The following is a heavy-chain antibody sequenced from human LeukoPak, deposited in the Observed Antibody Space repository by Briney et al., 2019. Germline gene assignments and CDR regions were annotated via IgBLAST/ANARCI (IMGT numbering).Heavy chain of an antibody. Sequence: GGSLRLSCAASGFTFSSYSMNWVRQAPGKGLEWVSSISSSSSYIYYADSVKGRFTISRDNAKNSLYLQMNSLRAEDTAVYYCARGTVGATGFDYWGQGTLVTVSS. CDR2: ISSSSSYI. V-gene: IGHV3-21*01. CDR1: GFTFSSYS. CDR3: ARGTVGATGFDY. J-gene: IGHJ4*02. D-gene: IGHD1-26*01.